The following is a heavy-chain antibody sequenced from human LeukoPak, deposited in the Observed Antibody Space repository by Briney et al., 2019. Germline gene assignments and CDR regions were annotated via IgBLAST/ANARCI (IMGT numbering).Heavy chain of an antibody. V-gene: IGHV4-30-4*01. CDR2: IYYSGST. Sequence: SETLSLTCTVSGGSISSGDYSWSWIRQPPGKGLEWIGYIYYSGSTYYNPSLKSRVTISVYTSKNQFSLKLSSVTAADTAVYYCARDRGGSHPVYWGQGTLVTVSS. D-gene: IGHD3-10*01. J-gene: IGHJ4*02. CDR1: GGSISSGDYS. CDR3: ARDRGGSHPVY.